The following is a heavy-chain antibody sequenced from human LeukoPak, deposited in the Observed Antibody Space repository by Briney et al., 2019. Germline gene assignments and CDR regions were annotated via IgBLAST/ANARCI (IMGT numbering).Heavy chain of an antibody. CDR2: ISSTGGTT. J-gene: IGHJ6*03. CDR3: AKNGDRGAYCTGGTCYPYFYYYMDV. V-gene: IGHV3-23*01. D-gene: IGHD2-15*01. CDR1: GITFSSYG. Sequence: GGSLRLSCAASGITFSSYGMSWVRRAPGKGLEWVSSISSTGGTTYYADSVKGRFTISRDNSKNTLYLQMNSLRAEDTAIYYCAKNGDRGAYCTGGTCYPYFYYYMDVWGKGTTVTI.